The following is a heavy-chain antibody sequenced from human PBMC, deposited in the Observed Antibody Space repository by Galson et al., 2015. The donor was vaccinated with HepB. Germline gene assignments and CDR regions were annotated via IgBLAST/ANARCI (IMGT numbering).Heavy chain of an antibody. CDR3: ARLGGDYSNYQGGWFDP. D-gene: IGHD4-11*01. CDR2: IDPSDSYT. CDR1: GYSFTSYW. V-gene: IGHV5-10-1*01. Sequence: QSGAEVTKPGESLRISCKGSGYSFTSYWISWVRQMPGKGLEWMGRIDPSDSYTNYSPSFQGHVTISADKSISTAYLQWSSLKASDTAMYYCARLGGDYSNYQGGWFDPWGQGTLVTVSS. J-gene: IGHJ5*02.